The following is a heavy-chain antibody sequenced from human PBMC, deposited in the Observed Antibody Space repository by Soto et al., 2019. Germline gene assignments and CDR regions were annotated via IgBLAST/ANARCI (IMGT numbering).Heavy chain of an antibody. CDR3: ASGVAVAGNLFEY. D-gene: IGHD6-19*01. CDR1: GYTFTSYY. Sequence: ASVKVSCKASGYTFTSYYMHWVRQAPGQRLEWMGIINPSGGSTSYAQKFQGRVTMTRDTSASTAYMELSSLRSEDTAVYYCASGVAVAGNLFEYWGQGTLVTVSS. CDR2: INPSGGST. V-gene: IGHV1-46*01. J-gene: IGHJ4*02.